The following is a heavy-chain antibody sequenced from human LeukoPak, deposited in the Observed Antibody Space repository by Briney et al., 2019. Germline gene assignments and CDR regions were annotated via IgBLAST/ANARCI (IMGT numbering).Heavy chain of an antibody. V-gene: IGHV3-23*01. D-gene: IGHD5/OR15-5a*01. CDR3: GKSEQPYVYDY. CDR1: GFTFSSYA. Sequence: GGSLRLSCAASGFTFSSYAMSWVRQVPGKGLEWVSAISGSGGNTDYADSVKGRFTISRDNSKNTLYLQMNSLRADDTVVYYCGKSEQPYVYDYWGQGTLVTVSS. J-gene: IGHJ4*02. CDR2: ISGSGGNT.